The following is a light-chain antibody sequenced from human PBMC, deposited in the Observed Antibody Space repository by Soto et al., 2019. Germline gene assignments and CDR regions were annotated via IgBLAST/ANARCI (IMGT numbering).Light chain of an antibody. Sequence: QSDLTQPPSASGPPGQGVTISCSGTSSNIGSNFVYWFYQIPGTAPQLLLFRNNQRPSGVPDRFSGFKSGTSASLVISGLRPEDEADYYCATWDDTLSGWVFGGGTKLT. CDR2: RNN. V-gene: IGLV1-47*01. CDR1: SSNIGSNF. J-gene: IGLJ3*02. CDR3: ATWDDTLSGWV.